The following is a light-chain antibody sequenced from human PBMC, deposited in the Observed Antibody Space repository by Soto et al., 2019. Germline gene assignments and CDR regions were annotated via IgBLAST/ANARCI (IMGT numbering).Light chain of an antibody. J-gene: IGKJ3*01. CDR2: DAS. V-gene: IGKV3-11*01. CDR1: QTVSSY. CDR3: QQRSNSPEVT. Sequence: EILLTHSPATLSLSPWERATLSCTASQTVSSYLAWYQQQPGQAPRLLIYDASNAATGIPARFSGSGSGTDFTLTISSLEPEDFVVYYCQQRSNSPEVTFGPGTKVDIK.